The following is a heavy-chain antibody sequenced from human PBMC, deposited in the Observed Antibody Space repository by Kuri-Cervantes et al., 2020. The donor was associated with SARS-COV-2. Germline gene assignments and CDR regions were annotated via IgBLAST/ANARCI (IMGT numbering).Heavy chain of an antibody. V-gene: IGHV2-5*02. CDR3: AHRDASFWSGYYIY. J-gene: IGHJ4*02. CDR1: GFSLRTSGVG. D-gene: IGHD3-3*01. CDR2: IYWDDDK. Sequence: SGPTLVHPTQTRMLTCTFSGFSLRTSGVGVGWIRQPPGKALEWLALIYWDDDKRYNPSLKSRLTITKDTSKNQVVRTMTNMDPVDTATYYGAHRDASFWSGYYIYWGQGTLVTVSS.